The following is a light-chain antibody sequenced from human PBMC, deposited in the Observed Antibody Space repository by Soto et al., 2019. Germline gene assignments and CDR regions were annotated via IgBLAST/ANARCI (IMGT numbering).Light chain of an antibody. CDR1: SSVVGGYNY. Sequence: QSVLTQPASVSGSPGQSITISCTGTSSVVGGYNYVSWYQQHPGKAPKFMIYDVSNRPSGVSNRFSGSKSGNTASLTISGLQAEDEADYYCSAFTSSSTYVFGTGTKDTVL. J-gene: IGLJ1*01. V-gene: IGLV2-14*01. CDR2: DVS. CDR3: SAFTSSSTYV.